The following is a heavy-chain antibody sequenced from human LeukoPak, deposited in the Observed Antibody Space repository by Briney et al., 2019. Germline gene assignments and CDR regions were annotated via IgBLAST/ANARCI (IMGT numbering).Heavy chain of an antibody. V-gene: IGHV3-23*01. J-gene: IGHJ4*02. CDR2: IGASGGST. CDR3: AKAPAATTRSGGYFDY. Sequence: GGSLRLSCATSGFTFSSYAMSWVRQAPGKGLEWVSGIGASGGSTYYADSVKGRFTISRDNSKNTLHLQMNSLRTEDPAVYYCAKAPAATTRSGGYFDYWGQGSLVTVSS. CDR1: GFTFSSYA. D-gene: IGHD4-11*01.